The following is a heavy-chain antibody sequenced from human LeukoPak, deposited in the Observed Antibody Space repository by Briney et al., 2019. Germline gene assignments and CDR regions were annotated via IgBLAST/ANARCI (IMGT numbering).Heavy chain of an antibody. CDR3: ARDRTGAGLDY. V-gene: IGHV3-7*03. D-gene: IGHD1-14*01. Sequence: GGSLRLSCAASGFTFSSSWMSWVRQAPGKGLEWVANIRQDGSEKYFADSVKGRFTISRDNAKNSLSLQVNSLRGEDTAVYYCARDRTGAGLDYWGQGTLVTVSS. CDR1: GFTFSSSW. J-gene: IGHJ4*02. CDR2: IRQDGSEK.